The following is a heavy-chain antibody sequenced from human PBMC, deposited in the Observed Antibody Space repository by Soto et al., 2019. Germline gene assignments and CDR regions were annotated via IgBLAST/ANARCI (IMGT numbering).Heavy chain of an antibody. V-gene: IGHV4-4*02. CDR3: ARGYGRNFDY. CDR1: GDSIKTNYW. Sequence: SETLSLTCLVSGDSIKTNYWWAWVRQPPGQGLEWIGEINHSGSTNYNPSLKSRVTISVDTSKNQFSLKLSSVTAADTAVYYCARGYGRNFDYWGQGTLVTVSS. D-gene: IGHD5-18*01. CDR2: INHSGST. J-gene: IGHJ4*02.